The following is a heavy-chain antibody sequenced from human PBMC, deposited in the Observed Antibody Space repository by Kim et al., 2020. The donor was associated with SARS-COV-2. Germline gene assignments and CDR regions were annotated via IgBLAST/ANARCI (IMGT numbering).Heavy chain of an antibody. CDR3: AKEAGIRQVYYYYGMDV. CDR2: ISGSGGST. J-gene: IGHJ6*02. V-gene: IGHV3-23*01. D-gene: IGHD3-10*01. Sequence: GGSLRLSCAASGFTFSSYAISWVRQAPGKGLEWVSAISGSGGSTYYADSVKGRFTISRDNSKNTLYLQMNSLRAEDTAVYYCAKEAGIRQVYYYYGMDVWGQGTTVTVSS. CDR1: GFTFSSYA.